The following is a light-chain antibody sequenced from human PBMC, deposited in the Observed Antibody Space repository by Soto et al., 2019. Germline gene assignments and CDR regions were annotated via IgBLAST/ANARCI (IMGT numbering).Light chain of an antibody. CDR2: AAS. V-gene: IGKV3-20*01. CDR1: QSVSSNY. J-gene: IGKJ2*01. CDR3: QQYSNSPHMYT. Sequence: EIVLTQSPGTLSLSPGERATLSCRTSQSVSSNYLAWYQQKPGQTPRLLIYAASSRATGIPDRFSGSGSGTDFTLTISRLEPEDFAVYYCQQYSNSPHMYTFGQGTKLEIK.